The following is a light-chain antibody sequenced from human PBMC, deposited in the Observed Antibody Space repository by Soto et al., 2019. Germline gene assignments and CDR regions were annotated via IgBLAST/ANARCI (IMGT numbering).Light chain of an antibody. J-gene: IGKJ2*01. CDR1: QSVRSNY. V-gene: IGKV3-20*01. Sequence: ETVLTQSPGTVSLSPGERATLSCTTSQSVRSNYLAWYHQKPGQAPRLLIYGVFSRATGIPDRFSGSGYGTDFTLTISGLEPEDSAVYYCQHYDGSPRTFGQGTKLEI. CDR3: QHYDGSPRT. CDR2: GVF.